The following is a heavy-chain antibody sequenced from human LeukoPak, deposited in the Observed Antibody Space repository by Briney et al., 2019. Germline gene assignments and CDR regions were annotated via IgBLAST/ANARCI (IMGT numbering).Heavy chain of an antibody. CDR2: ISSSGSTI. Sequence: GGSLRLSCAASGFTFSSYWMSWVRQAPGKGLEWVSYISSSGSTIYYADSVKGRFTISRDNAENSLYLQMNSLRAEDAAVYYCARDYDFWSGYGTHYYMDVWGKGTTVTVSS. J-gene: IGHJ6*03. CDR1: GFTFSSYW. V-gene: IGHV3-48*04. CDR3: ARDYDFWSGYGTHYYMDV. D-gene: IGHD3-3*01.